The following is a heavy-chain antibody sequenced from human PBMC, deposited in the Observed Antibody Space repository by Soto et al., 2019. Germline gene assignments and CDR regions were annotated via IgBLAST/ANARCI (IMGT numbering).Heavy chain of an antibody. Sequence: QVLLVQSGAEVKKPGSSVKISCKASGGSFGNSAINWVRQTPGQRLEWLGGFIPVYRTLNYAQKFQGRVTITADESTGTDYMTLSSLASNDSAVYYCATGVIWIGYFTVDSWGQGTRVTVSS. D-gene: IGHD3-3*01. CDR1: GGSFGNSA. J-gene: IGHJ4*02. CDR3: ATGVIWIGYFTVDS. CDR2: FIPVYRTL. V-gene: IGHV1-69*01.